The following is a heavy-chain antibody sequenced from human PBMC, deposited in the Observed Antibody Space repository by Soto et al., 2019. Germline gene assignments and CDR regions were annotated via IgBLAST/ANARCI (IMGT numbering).Heavy chain of an antibody. CDR3: ARDFMITFGGVISQGGFDP. J-gene: IGHJ5*02. CDR1: GGTFSSYA. Sequence: QVQLVQSGAEVKKPGSSVKVSCKASGGTFSSYAISWVRQAPGQGLEWMGGIIPIFGTANYAQKFQGRVTITADESTSTAYMERSSLRSEDTAVYYCARDFMITFGGVISQGGFDPWGQGTLVTVSS. CDR2: IIPIFGTA. D-gene: IGHD3-16*02. V-gene: IGHV1-69*12.